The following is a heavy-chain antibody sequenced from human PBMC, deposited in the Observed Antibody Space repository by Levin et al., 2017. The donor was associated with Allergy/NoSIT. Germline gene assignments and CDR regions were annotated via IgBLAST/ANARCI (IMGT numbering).Heavy chain of an antibody. Sequence: ASVKVSCKASGYTFTSYWISWVRQMPGRGLEWMSKIDPRDSNTNYSPSFEGRVIVSVDKSITTAYLQWTDLKASDTAMYFCATGPDGSGRMNFWGQGTLVTVSS. D-gene: IGHD3-10*01. CDR3: ATGPDGSGRMNF. V-gene: IGHV5-10-1*01. CDR2: IDPRDSNT. CDR1: GYTFTSYW. J-gene: IGHJ4*02.